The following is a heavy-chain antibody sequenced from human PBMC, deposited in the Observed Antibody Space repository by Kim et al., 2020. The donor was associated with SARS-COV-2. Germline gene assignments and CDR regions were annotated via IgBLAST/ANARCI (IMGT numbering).Heavy chain of an antibody. Sequence: SVKVSCKASGGTFSSYAISWVRQAPGQGLEWMGRIIPILGIANYAQKFQGRVTITADKSTSTAYMELSSLRSEDTAVYYCATLSPPHYDSSGYGYWGQGTLVTVSS. CDR1: GGTFSSYA. J-gene: IGHJ4*02. D-gene: IGHD3-22*01. V-gene: IGHV1-69*04. CDR3: ATLSPPHYDSSGYGY. CDR2: IIPILGIA.